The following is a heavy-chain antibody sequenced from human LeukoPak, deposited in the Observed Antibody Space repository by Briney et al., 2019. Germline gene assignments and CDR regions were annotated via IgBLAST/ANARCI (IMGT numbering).Heavy chain of an antibody. J-gene: IGHJ4*02. CDR1: GFTFSSYA. Sequence: PGGSLRLSCAASGFTFSSYAMHWVRQAPGKGLEWVAVISYDGSNKYYADSVKGRFTISRDNSKNTLYLQMNSLRAEDTAVYYCAKDLVFGGVDYWGQGTLVTVSS. CDR3: AKDLVFGGVDY. D-gene: IGHD2-21*02. V-gene: IGHV3-30-3*01. CDR2: ISYDGSNK.